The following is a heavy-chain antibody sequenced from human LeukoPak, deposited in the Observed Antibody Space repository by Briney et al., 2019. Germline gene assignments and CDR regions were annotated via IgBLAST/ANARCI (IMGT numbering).Heavy chain of an antibody. D-gene: IGHD3-22*01. CDR2: IIPNSVGT. J-gene: IGHJ3*02. Sequence: ASGKVSCKASGGTFSSYAISWVRQAPGQGLEWMGGIIPNSVGTNYAQKFQGRVTMTRDTSISTAYMELGRLRSDDTAVYYCARTRGLSTYYYDSSGYVPLHDAFDIWGQGTMVTVSS. V-gene: IGHV1-2*02. CDR3: ARTRGLSTYYYDSSGYVPLHDAFDI. CDR1: GGTFSSYA.